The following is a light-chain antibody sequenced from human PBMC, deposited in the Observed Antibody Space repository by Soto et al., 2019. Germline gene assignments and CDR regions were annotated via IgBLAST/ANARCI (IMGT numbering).Light chain of an antibody. Sequence: QLVLTQPPSVSEAPGQRVTISCTGSSSNIGAGYEAHWYQQVPGTAPKLLIYENNNQPSGVPDRFSGSKSGTSASLAITGLQAEDEAEYYCQSYDSSLSGYVFGTGTKLTVL. CDR3: QSYDSSLSGYV. CDR2: ENN. J-gene: IGLJ1*01. V-gene: IGLV1-40*01. CDR1: SSNIGAGYE.